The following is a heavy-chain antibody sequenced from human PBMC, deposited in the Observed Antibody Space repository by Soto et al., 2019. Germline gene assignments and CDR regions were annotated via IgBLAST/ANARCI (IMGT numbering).Heavy chain of an antibody. J-gene: IGHJ4*02. Sequence: GGSLRLSCAASGFTFSSYWMSWVRQAPGKGLEWVANIKQDGSEKYYVDSVKGRFTISRDNAKNSLYLQMNSLRAEDTAVYYCARAWEICSGGSCQNPDFDYWGQGTLVTVSS. D-gene: IGHD2-15*01. CDR1: GFTFSSYW. V-gene: IGHV3-7*01. CDR3: ARAWEICSGGSCQNPDFDY. CDR2: IKQDGSEK.